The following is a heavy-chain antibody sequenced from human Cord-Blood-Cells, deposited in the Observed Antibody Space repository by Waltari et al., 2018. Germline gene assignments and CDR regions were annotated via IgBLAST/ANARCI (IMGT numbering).Heavy chain of an antibody. CDR1: GGTFSSYA. V-gene: IGHV1-69*06. CDR3: AGGDFWSGSNDAFDI. J-gene: IGHJ3*02. CDR2: IITIFGTA. Sequence: QVQLVQSGAEVKKPGSSVKVSCKASGGTFSSYAISWVRQGPGQGLEWMGGIITIFGTANNAQKFQGTVTITADKSTSTAYMGLSSLRSEDTAVYYCAGGDFWSGSNDAFDIWGQGTMVTVSS. D-gene: IGHD3-3*01.